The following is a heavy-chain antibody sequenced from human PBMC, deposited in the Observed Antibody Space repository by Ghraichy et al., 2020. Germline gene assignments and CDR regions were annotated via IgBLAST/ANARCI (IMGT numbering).Heavy chain of an antibody. CDR2: IKGDGSAI. V-gene: IGHV3-74*01. Sequence: GESLNISCAASGFTFSSYWMHWVRQAPGKGLVWVSRIKGDGSAITYADSVKGCFTISRDNAKNTLYLQMNSLTAADTAVYSCARDWPPSYWGQGTLVTVSS. J-gene: IGHJ4*02. CDR3: ARDWPPSY. CDR1: GFTFSSYW.